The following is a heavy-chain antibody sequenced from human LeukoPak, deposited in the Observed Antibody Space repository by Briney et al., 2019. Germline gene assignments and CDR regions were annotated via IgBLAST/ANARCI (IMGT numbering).Heavy chain of an antibody. J-gene: IGHJ4*02. V-gene: IGHV3-23*01. CDR3: AKDRRYCSSTSCYRDFDY. CDR2: INGSGGST. CDR1: GFTFSSYA. D-gene: IGHD2-2*01. Sequence: GGSLRLSCAASGFTFSSYAMSWARQAPGKGLEWVSAINGSGGSTYYADSVKGRFTISRDNSKNTLYLQMNSLRAEDTAVYYCAKDRRYCSSTSCYRDFDYWGQGTLVTVSS.